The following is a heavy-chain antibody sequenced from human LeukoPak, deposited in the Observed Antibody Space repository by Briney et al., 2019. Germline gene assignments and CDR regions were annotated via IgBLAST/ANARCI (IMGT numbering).Heavy chain of an antibody. J-gene: IGHJ4*02. CDR2: INHSGST. V-gene: IGHV4-34*01. D-gene: IGHD6-19*01. Sequence: SETLSLTCAVYGGSFSGYYWSWIRQPPGKGLEWIGEINHSGSTNYNPSLKSRVTISVDTSKNQFSLKLSSVTAADTAVYYCAGEPGIAVAGTPYWGQGTLVTVSS. CDR1: GGSFSGYY. CDR3: AGEPGIAVAGTPY.